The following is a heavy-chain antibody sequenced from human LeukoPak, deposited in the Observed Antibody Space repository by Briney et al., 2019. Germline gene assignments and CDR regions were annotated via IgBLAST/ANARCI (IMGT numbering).Heavy chain of an antibody. D-gene: IGHD3-3*01. CDR1: GFAFSTYA. CDR2: IIGSGGST. V-gene: IGHV3-23*01. Sequence: GGSLRLSCAASGFAFSTYAMSWVRQAPGKGLEWVSGIIGSGGSTYYADSVKGRFTISRDNAKNSLYLQMNSLRAEDTAVYYCARVPPNDFWSGHFYYYHMDVWGKGTTVTVSS. CDR3: ARVPPNDFWSGHFYYYHMDV. J-gene: IGHJ6*03.